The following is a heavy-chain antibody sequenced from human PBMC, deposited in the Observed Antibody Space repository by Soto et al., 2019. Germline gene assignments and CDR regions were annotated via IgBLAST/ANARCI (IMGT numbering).Heavy chain of an antibody. CDR2: IHSDGAK. CDR1: GFSLSNAGSG. V-gene: IGHV2-26*01. D-gene: IGHD2-2*01. Sequence: VSCPTLVNPTETLTLTCTVSGFSLSNAGSGVSWIRQPPGKALEWLAHIHSDGAKTYSSSLQSRLTIPRDYSRRQVVLTLTKLDPMDTATYYCARSISLPASADNWFDPWGQGTPVTVSS. J-gene: IGHJ5*02. CDR3: ARSISLPASADNWFDP.